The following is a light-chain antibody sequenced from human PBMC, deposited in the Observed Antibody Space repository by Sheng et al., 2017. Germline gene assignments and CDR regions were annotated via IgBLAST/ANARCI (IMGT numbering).Light chain of an antibody. J-gene: IGKJ2*01. Sequence: EIVLTQSPATLSLSPGERATLSCRASQSVGSYLAWYQQKPGQAPRLLIYDASNRATGIPARFSGSGSGTEFTLTISSLQSEDFAVYYCQQYNNWPPYTFGQGTKLEI. V-gene: IGKV3-11*01. CDR2: DAS. CDR1: QSVGSY. CDR3: QQYNNWPPYT.